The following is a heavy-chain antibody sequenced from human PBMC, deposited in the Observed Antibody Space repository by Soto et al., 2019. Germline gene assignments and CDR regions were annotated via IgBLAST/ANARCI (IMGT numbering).Heavy chain of an antibody. V-gene: IGHV4-59*01. D-gene: IGHD3-9*01. CDR1: GGSISSYY. J-gene: IGHJ3*02. CDR3: ARALILTGYYIHDAFDI. Sequence: QVQLQESGPGLVKPSETLSLTCTVSGGSISSYYWSWIRQPPGKGLEWIGYIYYSGSTNYNPSLKSRITIPVDTSKNPFSLKLCSVTAADTAVYYCARALILTGYYIHDAFDIWGKGTMVTVSS. CDR2: IYYSGST.